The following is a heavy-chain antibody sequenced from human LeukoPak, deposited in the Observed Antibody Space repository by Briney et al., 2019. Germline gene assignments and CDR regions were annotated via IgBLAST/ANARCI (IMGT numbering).Heavy chain of an antibody. CDR1: GYTFTGYY. D-gene: IGHD3-9*01. V-gene: IGHV1-2*02. CDR2: INPNSGGT. J-gene: IGHJ6*03. Sequence: ASVKVSCKASGYTFTGYYMHWVRRAPGQGLEWMGWINPNSGGTNYAQKFQGRVTMTRDTSISTAYMELSRLRSDDTAVYYCARGAGGYLDWLTNYYYYMDVWGKGTTVTISS. CDR3: ARGAGGYLDWLTNYYYYMDV.